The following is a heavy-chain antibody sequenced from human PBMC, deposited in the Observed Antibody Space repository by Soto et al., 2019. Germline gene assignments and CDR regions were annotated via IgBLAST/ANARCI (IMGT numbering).Heavy chain of an antibody. Sequence: PGGSLRLSCAASGFTFSSYSMNWVRQAPGKGLEWVSSISSSSSYIYYADSVKGRFTISRDNAKNSLYLQMNSLRAEDTAVYYCARDYSSGFPMDVWGQGTTVTVSS. CDR2: ISSSSSYI. J-gene: IGHJ6*02. CDR3: ARDYSSGFPMDV. CDR1: GFTFSSYS. V-gene: IGHV3-21*01. D-gene: IGHD6-19*01.